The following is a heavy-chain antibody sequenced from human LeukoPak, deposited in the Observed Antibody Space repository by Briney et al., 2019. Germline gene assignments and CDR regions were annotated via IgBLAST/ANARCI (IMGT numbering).Heavy chain of an antibody. CDR3: ARDYKVLNGFVPREVGATGGWFDP. CDR2: IYHRGST. D-gene: IGHD1-26*01. V-gene: IGHV4-38-2*02. CDR1: GYSLSSGYF. J-gene: IGHJ5*02. Sequence: SETLSLTCTVSGYSLSSGYFWGWIRQPPGKGVEWVWTIYHRGSTYYNPSLKSRVTISLDTSKNHFSLKLSPVTAADTAVYYCARDYKVLNGFVPREVGATGGWFDPWGQGTLVTVSS.